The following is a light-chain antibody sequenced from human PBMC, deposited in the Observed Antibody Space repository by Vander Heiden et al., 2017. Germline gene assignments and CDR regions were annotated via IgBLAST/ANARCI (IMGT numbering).Light chain of an antibody. CDR2: AAA. CDR3: QNYNSVPRGVT. J-gene: IGKJ3*01. CDR1: QGISDY. Sequence: LKMTPSPSSLSASVGAIVTITCWASQGISDYLAWYQQKPVKVPKLLIYAAATLQSGVPSRFSGSGSGTDFTLTICSLRPKDVATYYCQNYNSVPRGVTFGPGTKVDIK. V-gene: IGKV1-27*01.